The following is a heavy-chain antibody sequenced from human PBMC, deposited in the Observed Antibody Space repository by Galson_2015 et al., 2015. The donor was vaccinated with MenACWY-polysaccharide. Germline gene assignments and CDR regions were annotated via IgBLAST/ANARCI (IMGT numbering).Heavy chain of an antibody. V-gene: IGHV1-69*04. CDR2: IIPIFGT. D-gene: IGHD2-15*01. J-gene: IGHJ4*02. CDR3: ARASCSGGSCFFGD. Sequence: SVKVSCKASGGDFSSNGISWVRQAPGQGLEWMGRIIPIFGTHYAQKFQGRITVSADTSTSTAHMELSSLRSEDTAVYYCARASCSGGSCFFGDWGQGALVTVSS. CDR1: GGDFSSNG.